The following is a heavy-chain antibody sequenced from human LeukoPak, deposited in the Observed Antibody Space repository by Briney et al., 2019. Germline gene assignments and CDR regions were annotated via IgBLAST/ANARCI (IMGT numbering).Heavy chain of an antibody. V-gene: IGHV4-59*01. D-gene: IGHD3-22*01. CDR3: ARGSHYYDSSGYYLYYYYYYMDV. CDR2: IYYSGST. J-gene: IGHJ6*03. Sequence: SETLSLTCTVSGGSISSYHWSWIRQPPGKGLEWIGYIYYSGSTNYNPSLKSRVTISVDTSKNQFSLKLSSVTAADTAVYYCARGSHYYDSSGYYLYYYYYYMDVWGKGTTVTISS. CDR1: GGSISSYH.